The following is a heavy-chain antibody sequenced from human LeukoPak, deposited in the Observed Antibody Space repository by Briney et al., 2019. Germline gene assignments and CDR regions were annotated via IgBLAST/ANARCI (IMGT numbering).Heavy chain of an antibody. D-gene: IGHD3-16*01. CDR3: ATFRWGIGFEF. CDR1: GGSLSAYY. Sequence: PSETLSLTCAVYGGSLSAYYWTSIRQSPGKGLEWIGEIDHSGNTNYNPSLKSRVTISVDTSKNQFFLKLNSVTAADTAIYYCATFRWGIGFEFWGQGALVTVSS. CDR2: IDHSGNT. V-gene: IGHV4-34*01. J-gene: IGHJ4*02.